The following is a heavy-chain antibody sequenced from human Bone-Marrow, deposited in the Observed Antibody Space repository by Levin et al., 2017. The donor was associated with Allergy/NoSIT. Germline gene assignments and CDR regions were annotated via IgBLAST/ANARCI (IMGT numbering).Heavy chain of an antibody. D-gene: IGHD3-3*01. CDR2: ISGSGGST. Sequence: SCAASGFTFSSYAMSWVRQAPGKGLEWVSTISGSGGSTYYADSVRGRFTISRDSYKTLYLEMNNLRVDDTATYYCAHTSLLAPRTDFGHWGQGTLVTVSS. CDR3: AHTSLLAPRTDFGH. J-gene: IGHJ4*02. CDR1: GFTFSSYA. V-gene: IGHV3-23*01.